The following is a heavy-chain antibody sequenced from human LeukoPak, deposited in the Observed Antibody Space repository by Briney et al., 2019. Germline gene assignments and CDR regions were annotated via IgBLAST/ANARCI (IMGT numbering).Heavy chain of an antibody. Sequence: SQTLSLTCTVSGGSISSGSYYWSWIRQPPGKGLEWIGEINHSGSTNYNPSLKSRVTITVDTSKNQFSLKLSSVTAADTAVYYCARGGDDGSYFDYWGQGTLVTVSS. CDR1: GGSISSGSYY. CDR3: ARGGDDGSYFDY. D-gene: IGHD1-1*01. CDR2: INHSGST. V-gene: IGHV4-39*07. J-gene: IGHJ4*02.